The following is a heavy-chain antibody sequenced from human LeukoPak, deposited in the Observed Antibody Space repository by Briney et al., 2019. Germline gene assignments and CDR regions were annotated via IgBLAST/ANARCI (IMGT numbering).Heavy chain of an antibody. CDR1: GFTFSSDA. Sequence: PGGSLRLSCAASGFTFSSDAMSWVRQAPGKGLEWVSSISSSSSYIYYADSVKGRFTISRDNAKNSLYVQMNSLRAEDKAVYYCARDLSSSSWYVGYYFDYWGQGTLVTVSS. CDR2: ISSSSSYI. J-gene: IGHJ4*02. CDR3: ARDLSSSSWYVGYYFDY. V-gene: IGHV3-21*01. D-gene: IGHD6-13*01.